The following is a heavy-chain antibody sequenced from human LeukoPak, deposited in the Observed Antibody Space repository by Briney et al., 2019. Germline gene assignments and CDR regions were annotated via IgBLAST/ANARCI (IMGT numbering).Heavy chain of an antibody. J-gene: IGHJ4*02. CDR1: GYTFSSYS. Sequence: PGGSLRLSCLASGYTFSSYSINWVRQAPGKGLEWVSSISVRSNYIYYADSVRGRFRISPDDARDSLYLQMNSLRAEDTAVYYCVRLRRNSDTSGFYYYYDFWGQGTLVTVSS. CDR3: VRLRRNSDTSGFYYYYDF. V-gene: IGHV3-21*01. D-gene: IGHD3-22*01. CDR2: ISVRSNYI.